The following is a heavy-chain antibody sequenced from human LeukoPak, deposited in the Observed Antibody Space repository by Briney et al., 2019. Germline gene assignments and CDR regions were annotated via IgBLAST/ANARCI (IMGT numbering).Heavy chain of an antibody. CDR2: IGTAGDP. CDR3: ARSRTLWGAFDI. CDR1: GFTFSSHD. Sequence: PGGSLRLSCAASGFTFSSHDVHWVRHTTGKGLEWVSGIGTAGDPYYLDSVKGRFTISRENAKNSLYLQMNSLRAGDTAVYYCARSRTLWGAFDIWGQGTMVTVSS. V-gene: IGHV3-13*05. J-gene: IGHJ3*02. D-gene: IGHD2-21*01.